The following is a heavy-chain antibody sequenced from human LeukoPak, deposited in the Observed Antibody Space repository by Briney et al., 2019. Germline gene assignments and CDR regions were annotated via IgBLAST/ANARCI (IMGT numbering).Heavy chain of an antibody. D-gene: IGHD4-11*01. Sequence: GGSLRLSCAASGFTFSSYAMSWVRQAPGKGLGWVSSISGSGGSTYYADSVKGRFTISRDNSKNTLYLRINSLKAEDTAVYYCAKAGLTTVRGPRCWFDPWGQGTLVTVSS. J-gene: IGHJ5*02. CDR1: GFTFSSYA. V-gene: IGHV3-23*01. CDR2: ISGSGGST. CDR3: AKAGLTTVRGPRCWFDP.